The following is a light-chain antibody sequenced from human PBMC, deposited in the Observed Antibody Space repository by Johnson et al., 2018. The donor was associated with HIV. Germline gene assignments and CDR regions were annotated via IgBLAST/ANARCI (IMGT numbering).Light chain of an antibody. J-gene: IGLJ1*01. V-gene: IGLV1-51*02. CDR3: GTWDASLRVNV. CDR1: SSDMGHYA. CDR2: ENN. Sequence: QSVLTQPPSVSAAPGQKVTISCSGSSSDMGHYAVSWYQELPGTAPKLLIYENNKRPSGIPDRFSGSKSGTSATLGITGLQTGDEADYYCGTWDASLRVNVFGPGTKVTVL.